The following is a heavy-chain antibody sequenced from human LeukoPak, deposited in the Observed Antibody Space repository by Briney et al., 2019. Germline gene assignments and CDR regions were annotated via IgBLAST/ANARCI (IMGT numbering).Heavy chain of an antibody. D-gene: IGHD6-25*01. CDR2: ISSSSSYI. Sequence: PGGSLRLSCAASVSTFSTYAMNWVRQAPGKGLEWVSSISSSSSYIYYADAVRGRFSISRDNAKRSLYLQMSSLRVEDTAVYYCARDLILADNGGSSAHDYWGQGTLVTVSS. CDR1: VSTFSTYA. V-gene: IGHV3-21*01. CDR3: ARDLILADNGGSSAHDY. J-gene: IGHJ4*02.